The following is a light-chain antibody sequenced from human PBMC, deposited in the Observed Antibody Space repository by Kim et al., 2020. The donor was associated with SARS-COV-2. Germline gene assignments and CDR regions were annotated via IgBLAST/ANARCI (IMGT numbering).Light chain of an antibody. CDR3: QHYGSSPWT. CDR1: QSITSNY. J-gene: IGKJ1*01. CDR2: GAS. V-gene: IGKV3-20*01. Sequence: SPGDRAPLSCRASQSITSNYLAWYQQKPGQAPRLLIYGASNRATGIPDRFSGSGSGTDFTLTISRLEPEDFAVYYCQHYGSSPWTFGQGTKVDIK.